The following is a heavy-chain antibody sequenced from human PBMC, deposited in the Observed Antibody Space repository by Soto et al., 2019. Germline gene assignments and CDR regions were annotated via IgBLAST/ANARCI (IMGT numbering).Heavy chain of an antibody. CDR3: AKRQGTRLAAKNFEC. D-gene: IGHD2-15*01. Sequence: PVGSLRLSCAASGFPFSNHAMSWVRQAPGKGLEWVSGISDGGDLIYYADSVKGRFSMSRDNSENMLYLQMTNLRAEDTAIYFCAKRQGTRLAAKNFECWGQGT. J-gene: IGHJ4*02. CDR2: ISDGGDLI. V-gene: IGHV3-23*01. CDR1: GFPFSNHA.